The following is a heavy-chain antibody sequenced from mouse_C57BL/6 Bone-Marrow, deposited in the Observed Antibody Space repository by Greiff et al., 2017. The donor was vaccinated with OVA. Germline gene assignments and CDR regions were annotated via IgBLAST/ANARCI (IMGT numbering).Heavy chain of an antibody. CDR1: GFTFSDYY. V-gene: IGHV5-12*01. CDR2: ISNGGGST. Sequence: EVKVVESGGGLVQPGGSLKLSCAASGFTFSDYYMYWVRQTPEKRLEWVAYISNGGGSTYYPDTVKGRFTISRDNANNTLYLQMSRLKSEDTAMYYCARVLNWYFGVWGTGTTVTVSS. J-gene: IGHJ1*03. CDR3: ARVLNWYFGV.